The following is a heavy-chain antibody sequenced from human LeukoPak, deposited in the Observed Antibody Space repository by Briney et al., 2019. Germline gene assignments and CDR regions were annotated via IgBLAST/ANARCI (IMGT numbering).Heavy chain of an antibody. CDR3: ARDDYGGKLDI. J-gene: IGHJ3*02. D-gene: IGHD4-23*01. V-gene: IGHV3-33*01. CDR2: IWYDGSNK. Sequence: PGGSLRLSCAASGFTFSNYDMHWVRQAPGKGLEWVAVIWYDGSNKYYADSVKGRFTISRDNFKNTLYLQMNSLRAEDTAVYYCARDDYGGKLDIWGQGTVVTVSS. CDR1: GFTFSNYD.